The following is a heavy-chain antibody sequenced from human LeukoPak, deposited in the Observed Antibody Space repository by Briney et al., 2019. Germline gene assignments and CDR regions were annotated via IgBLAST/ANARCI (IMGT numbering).Heavy chain of an antibody. V-gene: IGHV3-7*01. CDR3: ARDKIVGPTTLDY. D-gene: IGHD1-26*01. J-gene: IGHJ4*02. CDR1: GFTFSSYW. Sequence: GGSLRLSCAASGFTFSSYWMSWVRQTPEKGLEWVANIKQDGCEKYYVDSVKGRFTISRDNAKNSLYLQMNSLRADDTAIYYCARDKIVGPTTLDYWGQGTLVTVSS. CDR2: IKQDGCEK.